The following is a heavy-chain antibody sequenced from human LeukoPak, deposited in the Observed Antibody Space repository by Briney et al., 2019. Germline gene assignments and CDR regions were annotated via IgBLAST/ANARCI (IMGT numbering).Heavy chain of an antibody. CDR1: GYTFTSYY. CDR2: INPNSGGT. J-gene: IGHJ6*02. D-gene: IGHD1-26*01. CDR3: ARVGAPAYYYGMDV. V-gene: IGHV1-2*02. Sequence: GASVKVSCKASGYTFTSYYMHWVRQAPGQGLEWMGWINPNSGGTNYAQKFQGRVTMTRDTSISTAYMELSRLRSDDTAVYYCARVGAPAYYYGMDVWGQGTTVTVSS.